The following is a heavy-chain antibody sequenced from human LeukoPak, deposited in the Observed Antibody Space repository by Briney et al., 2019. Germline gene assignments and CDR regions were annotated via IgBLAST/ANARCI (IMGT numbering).Heavy chain of an antibody. CDR3: ARHDGYNCDY. D-gene: IGHD5-24*01. V-gene: IGHV5-51*01. J-gene: IGHJ4*02. CDR2: IYPGDSDT. CDR1: EYSFVSYW. Sequence: GESLKISCKGFEYSFVSYWIGWVRQMPGKGLEWMGIIYPGDSDTRYSPSFQGQVTISVDKSIITAYLQWNSLRASDTAIYYCARHDGYNCDYWGQGTLVTVSS.